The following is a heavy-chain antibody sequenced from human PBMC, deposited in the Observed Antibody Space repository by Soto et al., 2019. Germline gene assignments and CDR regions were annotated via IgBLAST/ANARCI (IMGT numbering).Heavy chain of an antibody. CDR1: GFTFSSYS. J-gene: IGHJ6*02. V-gene: IGHV3-21*01. D-gene: IGHD3-3*01. CDR3: AGDLGHTIFGVVTPNYYGMDV. CDR2: ISSSSSYI. Sequence: PGGSLRLSCAASGFTFSSYSMNWVRQAPGKGLEWVSSISSSSSYIYYADSVKGRFTISRDNAKNSLYLQMNSLRAEDTAVYYCAGDLGHTIFGVVTPNYYGMDVWGQGTTVTVSS.